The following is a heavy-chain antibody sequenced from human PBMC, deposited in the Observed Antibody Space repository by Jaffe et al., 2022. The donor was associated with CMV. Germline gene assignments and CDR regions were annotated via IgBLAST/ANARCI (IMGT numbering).Heavy chain of an antibody. CDR3: ARLVQLDRFWSGQRNDAFDI. D-gene: IGHD3-3*01. CDR1: GGSISSSSYY. J-gene: IGHJ3*02. CDR2: IYYSGST. V-gene: IGHV4-39*01. Sequence: QLQLQESGPGLVKPSETLSLTCTVSGGSISSSSYYWGWIRQPPGKGLEWIGSIYYSGSTYYNPSLKSRVTISVDTSKNQFSLKLSSVTAADTAVYYCARLVQLDRFWSGQRNDAFDIWGQGTMVTVSS.